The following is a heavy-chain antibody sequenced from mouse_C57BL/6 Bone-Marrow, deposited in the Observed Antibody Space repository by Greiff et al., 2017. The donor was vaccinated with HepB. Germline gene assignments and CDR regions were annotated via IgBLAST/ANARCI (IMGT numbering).Heavy chain of an antibody. D-gene: IGHD1-1*01. CDR3: TRSHYYGSSPDY. CDR2: IDPETGGT. V-gene: IGHV1-15*01. J-gene: IGHJ2*01. Sequence: VQLQQSGAELVRPGASVTLSCKASGYTFTDYEMHWVKQTPVHGLEWIGAIDPETGGTAYNQKFKGKAILTADKSSSTAYMERRSLTSEDAAVYYCTRSHYYGSSPDYWGQGTTLTVSS. CDR1: GYTFTDYE.